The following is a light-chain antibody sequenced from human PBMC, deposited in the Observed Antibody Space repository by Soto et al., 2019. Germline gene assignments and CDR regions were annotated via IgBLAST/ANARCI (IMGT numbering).Light chain of an antibody. Sequence: QSALTQPASVSGSPGQSSTIPCTGTSSDVGSYNLVSWYQQHPGKAPKLMIYEGSKRPSGVSNRFSGSKSGNTASLTISGLQAEDEADYYCCSYAGSSTYVVGTGTKVTVL. CDR3: CSYAGSSTYV. CDR2: EGS. CDR1: SSDVGSYNL. J-gene: IGLJ1*01. V-gene: IGLV2-23*01.